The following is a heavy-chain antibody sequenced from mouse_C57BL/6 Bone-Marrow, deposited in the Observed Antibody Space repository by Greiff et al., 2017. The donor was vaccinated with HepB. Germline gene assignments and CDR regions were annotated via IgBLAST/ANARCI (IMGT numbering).Heavy chain of an antibody. Sequence: QVQLQQSGAELVKPGASVKISCKASGYAFSSYWMNWVKQRPGKGLEWIGQIYPGDGDTNYNEKFKGKATLTADKSSSTAYMQLSSLTSEDSAVYFCAREDYGKSWYFDVWGTGTTVTVSS. CDR2: IYPGDGDT. V-gene: IGHV1-80*01. CDR3: AREDYGKSWYFDV. CDR1: GYAFSSYW. J-gene: IGHJ1*03. D-gene: IGHD2-1*01.